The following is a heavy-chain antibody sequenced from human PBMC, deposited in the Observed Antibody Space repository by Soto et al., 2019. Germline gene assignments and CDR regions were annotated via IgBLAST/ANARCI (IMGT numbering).Heavy chain of an antibody. Sequence: ASVKVSCKASGYTFTGYYMHWVRQAPGQGLEWMGWINPNSGGTNYAQKFQGWVTMARDTSISTAYMELSRLRSDDTAVYYCARDDREFSGFDPWGQGTLVTVSS. CDR1: GYTFTGYY. D-gene: IGHD3-22*01. CDR3: ARDDREFSGFDP. V-gene: IGHV1-2*04. J-gene: IGHJ5*02. CDR2: INPNSGGT.